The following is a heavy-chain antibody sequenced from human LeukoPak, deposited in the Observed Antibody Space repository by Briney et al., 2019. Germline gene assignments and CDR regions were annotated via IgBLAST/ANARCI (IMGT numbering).Heavy chain of an antibody. CDR3: ARTGYTSRWAIDY. CDR1: GYIFSNYW. CDR2: IYPGDSDT. Sequence: GESLKISCTGSGYIFSNYWIGWVRQMPGKGLEWMGIIYPGDSDTRYRPSFQGQVTISADKSISTAYLQWSSLKASDTAMYYCARTGYTSRWAIDYWGQGTLVTVSS. V-gene: IGHV5-51*01. D-gene: IGHD6-13*01. J-gene: IGHJ4*02.